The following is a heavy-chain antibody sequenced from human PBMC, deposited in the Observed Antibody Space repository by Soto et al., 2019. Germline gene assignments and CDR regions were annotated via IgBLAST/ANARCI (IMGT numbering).Heavy chain of an antibody. CDR2: ISSSSSYI. D-gene: IGHD1-26*01. J-gene: IGHJ5*02. CDR1: GFTFSSYG. CDR3: ARGQVGATTYWFDP. Sequence: EVQLVESGGGLVKPGGSLRLSCAASGFTFSSYGMNWVRQAPGKGLEWVSSISSSSSYIYYADSVKGRFTISRDNAKNSLYLQMNSLRAEDTAVYYCARGQVGATTYWFDPWGQGTLVTVSS. V-gene: IGHV3-21*01.